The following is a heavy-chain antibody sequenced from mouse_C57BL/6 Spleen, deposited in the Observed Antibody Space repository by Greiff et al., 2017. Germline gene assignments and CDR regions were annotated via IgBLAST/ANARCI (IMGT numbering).Heavy chain of an antibody. V-gene: IGHV1-26*01. J-gene: IGHJ2*01. Sequence: EVQLQQSGPELVKPGASVKISCKASGYTFTDYYMNWVKQSHGKSLEWIGDINPNNGGTSYNQKFKGKATLTVDKSSSTAYMELRSLTSEDSAVYYCARSRDYYGSSSDYWGQGTTLTVSS. CDR1: GYTFTDYY. D-gene: IGHD1-1*01. CDR2: INPNNGGT. CDR3: ARSRDYYGSSSDY.